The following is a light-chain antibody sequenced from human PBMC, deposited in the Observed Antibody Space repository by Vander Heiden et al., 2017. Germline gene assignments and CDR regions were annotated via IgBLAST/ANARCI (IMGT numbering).Light chain of an antibody. Sequence: QSALIQPPSASGSPGQSVTISCSGTRRDVGAVKYVSWYQQHPGKAPKRLMYEVTERPSGVPDRFSASKSGNTTSLTVSGLQAEEEADYFCSSYVGGNNLVLGGGTKLTVL. CDR1: RRDVGAVKY. CDR2: EVT. V-gene: IGLV2-8*01. J-gene: IGLJ3*02. CDR3: SSYVGGNNLV.